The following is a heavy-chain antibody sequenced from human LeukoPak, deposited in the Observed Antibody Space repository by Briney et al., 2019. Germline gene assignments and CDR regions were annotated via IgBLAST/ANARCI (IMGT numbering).Heavy chain of an antibody. Sequence: DSVKGRFTISRDNSKNSLYLQMNSLRTEDTAFYFCAKEAGTTYFDYWGQGTLVTVSA. V-gene: IGHV3-43*01. J-gene: IGHJ4*02. D-gene: IGHD6-19*01. CDR3: AKEAGTTYFDY.